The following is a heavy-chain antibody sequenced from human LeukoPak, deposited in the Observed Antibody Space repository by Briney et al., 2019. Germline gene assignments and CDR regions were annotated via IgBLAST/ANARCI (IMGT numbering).Heavy chain of an antibody. CDR3: AAGRPYSLLDY. D-gene: IGHD5-18*01. Sequence: GASVKVSCTVSGSSLSELPLYWVRQAPGKGLEWMGGFDVIDSETFYAQKFQGRVTMTEDSSTDTAYMELRSLTSDDTALYYCAAGRPYSLLDYWGQGTLVTVSS. V-gene: IGHV1-24*01. J-gene: IGHJ4*02. CDR1: GSSLSELP. CDR2: FDVIDSET.